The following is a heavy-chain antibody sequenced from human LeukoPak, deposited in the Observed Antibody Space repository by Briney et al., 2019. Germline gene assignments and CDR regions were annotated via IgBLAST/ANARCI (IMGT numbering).Heavy chain of an antibody. D-gene: IGHD6-19*01. Sequence: GASVKVPCKASGYTFTSYAMHWVRQAPGQGLEWMGWINAGNGNTKYSQKFQGRVTITRDTSASTAYMELSSLRSEDTAVYYCSCYIAVAGTELELDYWGQGTLVTVSS. V-gene: IGHV1-3*01. CDR3: SCYIAVAGTELELDY. J-gene: IGHJ4*02. CDR1: GYTFTSYA. CDR2: INAGNGNT.